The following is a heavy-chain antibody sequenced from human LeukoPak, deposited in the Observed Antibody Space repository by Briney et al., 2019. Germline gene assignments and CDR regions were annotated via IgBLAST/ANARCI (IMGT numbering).Heavy chain of an antibody. CDR3: ARARRGSSWYYYYYYMDV. V-gene: IGHV1-2*02. J-gene: IGHJ6*03. CDR1: GYTFTSYY. CDR2: INPNSGGT. D-gene: IGHD6-13*01. Sequence: ASVKVCCKASGYTFTSYYMHWVRQAPGQGLEWMGWINPNSGGTNYAQKFQGRVTMTRDTSISTAYMELSRLRSDDTAVYYCARARRGSSWYYYYYYMDVWGKGTTVTVSS.